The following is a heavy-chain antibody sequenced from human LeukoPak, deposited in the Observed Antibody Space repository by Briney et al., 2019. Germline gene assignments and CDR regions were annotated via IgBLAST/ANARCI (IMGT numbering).Heavy chain of an antibody. J-gene: IGHJ4*02. CDR2: IKQDGSEE. D-gene: IGHD6-19*01. CDR1: GFTFSDYW. V-gene: IGHV3-7*01. CDR3: ARNSGWSVDY. Sequence: GSLRLSCAASGFTFSDYWMSWVRQTPGKGLEWVANIKQDGSEEYYVDSMEGRFTVSRDNAKNSLSLQMNSLRADDTAVYYCARNSGWSVDYWGQGALVTVSS.